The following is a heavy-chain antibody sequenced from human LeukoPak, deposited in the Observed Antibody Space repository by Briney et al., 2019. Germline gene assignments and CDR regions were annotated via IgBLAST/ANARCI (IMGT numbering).Heavy chain of an antibody. CDR2: INPKSGGT. J-gene: IGHJ4*02. CDR1: GYIFIDYY. Sequence: ASVKVSCKASGYIFIDYYIHWVRQVPGQGLEWMGRINPKSGGTNHAQKFQGRVTMTRDTSISTAYMELSSLRSDDTAVYYCARGGGGCGSYYDYWGQGTLVTVSS. CDR3: ARGGGGCGSYYDY. D-gene: IGHD1-26*01. V-gene: IGHV1-2*06.